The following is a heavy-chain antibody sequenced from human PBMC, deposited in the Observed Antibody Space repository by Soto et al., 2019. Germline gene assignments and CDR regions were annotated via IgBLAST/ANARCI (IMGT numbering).Heavy chain of an antibody. CDR3: ARDIPGHYGFDI. D-gene: IGHD3-10*01. CDR2: MKGDGSTA. V-gene: IGHV3-74*01. Sequence: EAQLLESGGGFVQPGGSLRLSCAASGFSFSSHWMHWVRQAPGKGLVWVSRMKGDGSTANYADSVKGRLTISRDNARNTVYLQMNSLRVEDTAVYYCARDIPGHYGFDIWGQGTMVTVSS. J-gene: IGHJ3*02. CDR1: GFSFSSHW.